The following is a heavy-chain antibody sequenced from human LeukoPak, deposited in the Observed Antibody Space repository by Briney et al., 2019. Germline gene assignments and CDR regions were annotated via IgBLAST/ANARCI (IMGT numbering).Heavy chain of an antibody. V-gene: IGHV3-23*01. CDR2: ISGSGHST. CDR3: AKDQDYYYDSSGLYY. CDR1: RFTFSNYA. J-gene: IGHJ4*02. D-gene: IGHD3-22*01. Sequence: GGSLRLSCAASRFTFSNYATTWVRQAPGRGLEWVSAISGSGHSTYYADSVKGRFTISRDNSKNTLYLHMNSLRAEDTAVYYCAKDQDYYYDSSGLYYWGQGTLVAVSS.